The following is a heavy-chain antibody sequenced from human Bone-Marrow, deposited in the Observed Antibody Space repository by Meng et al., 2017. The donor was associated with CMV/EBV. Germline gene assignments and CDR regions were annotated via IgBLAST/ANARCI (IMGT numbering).Heavy chain of an antibody. CDR3: ARTEARRFCSGPSCRLRGYYFDH. J-gene: IGHJ4*02. CDR1: GGSISSYY. V-gene: IGHV4-59*01. D-gene: IGHD2-2*01. Sequence: GSLRLSCTVSGGSISSYYWSWIRQPPGKGLEWIGYIYYSGSTNYNPSLKSRVTISVDTSKNQFSLKLRSVTAADTAVYYCARTEARRFCSGPSCRLRGYYFDHWGQGTLVTVSS. CDR2: IYYSGST.